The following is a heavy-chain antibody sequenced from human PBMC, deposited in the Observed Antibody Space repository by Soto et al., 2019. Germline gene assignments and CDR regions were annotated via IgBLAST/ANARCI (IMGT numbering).Heavy chain of an antibody. D-gene: IGHD6-6*01. J-gene: IGHJ6*02. V-gene: IGHV1-69*01. CDR1: GGTFSSYA. CDR2: IIPIFGTA. Sequence: QVQLVQSGAEVKKPGSSVKVSCKASGGTFSSYAISWVRQAPGQGLEWMGGIIPIFGTANYEQKFQGRVTITADESTSTAYMELSSLRSEDTAVYYCARRGYSSSSWYYYYGMDVWGQGTTVTVSS. CDR3: ARRGYSSSSWYYYYGMDV.